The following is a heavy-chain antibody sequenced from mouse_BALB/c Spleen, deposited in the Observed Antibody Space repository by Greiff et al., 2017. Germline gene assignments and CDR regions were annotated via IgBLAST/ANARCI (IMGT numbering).Heavy chain of an antibody. J-gene: IGHJ4*01. D-gene: IGHD1-1*01. CDR1: GFSLTGYG. CDR2: IWGDGST. Sequence: QVQLQQSGPGLVAPSQSLSITYTVSGFSLTGYGVNWVRQPPGKGLEWLGMIWGDGSTDYNSALKSRLSISKDNSKSQVFLKMNSLQTDDTARYYCARLYYGSSYYYAMDYWGQGTSVTVSS. V-gene: IGHV2-6-7*01. CDR3: ARLYYGSSYYYAMDY.